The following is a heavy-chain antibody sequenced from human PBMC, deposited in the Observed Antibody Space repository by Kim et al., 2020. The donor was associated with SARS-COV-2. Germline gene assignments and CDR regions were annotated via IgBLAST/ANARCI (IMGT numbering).Heavy chain of an antibody. J-gene: IGHJ4*02. CDR3: AKGARRSSWTALDY. Sequence: GGSLRLSCAASGFTFSSYGMHWVRQAPGKGLEWVAVISYDGSNKYYADSVKGRFTISRDNSKNTLYLQMNSLRAEDTAVYYCAKGARRSSWTALDYWGQG. CDR1: GFTFSSYG. V-gene: IGHV3-30*18. CDR2: ISYDGSNK. D-gene: IGHD6-13*01.